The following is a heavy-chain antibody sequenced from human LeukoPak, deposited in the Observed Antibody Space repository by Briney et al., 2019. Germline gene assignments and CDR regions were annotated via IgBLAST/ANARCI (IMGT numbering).Heavy chain of an antibody. V-gene: IGHV7-4-1*02. CDR1: GYTFTSYA. CDR2: INTNTGNP. CDR3: ARARPSRVPAATRNKNWFDP. Sequence: ASVKVSCKASGYTFTSYAMNWVRQAPGQGLEWMGWINTNTGNPTYAQGFTGRFVFSLDTSVSTAYLQISSLKAEDTAVYYCARARPSRVPAATRNKNWFDPWGQGTLVTVSS. D-gene: IGHD2-2*01. J-gene: IGHJ5*02.